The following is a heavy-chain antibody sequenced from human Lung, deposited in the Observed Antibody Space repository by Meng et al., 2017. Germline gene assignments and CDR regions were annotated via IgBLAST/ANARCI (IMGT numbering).Heavy chain of an antibody. CDR1: GDSVSSNSAA. D-gene: IGHD6-19*01. V-gene: IGHV6-1*01. Sequence: QVHLQQSGPGLVKASKTLALACAISGDSVSSNSAAWNWIRQSPSRGLEWLGRTYYRSKWYNGYAVSVRSRITINPDTSKNQFSLQLNSVTPEDTAVYYCARSQQWLDSWGQGTLVTVSS. CDR3: ARSQQWLDS. CDR2: TYYRSKWYN. J-gene: IGHJ4*02.